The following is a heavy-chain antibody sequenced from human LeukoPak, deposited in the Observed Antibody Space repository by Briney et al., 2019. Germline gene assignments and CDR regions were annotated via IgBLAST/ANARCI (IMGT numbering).Heavy chain of an antibody. J-gene: IGHJ6*03. CDR3: ARGFSSSYYMDV. Sequence: PGGSLRLSCAASGFTFSSYEMNWVRQAPGKGREWVSYISSSGSTIYYADSVKGRFTISRDNAKNSLYLQMNSLRAEDTAVYYCARGFSSSYYMDVWGKGTTVTISS. D-gene: IGHD6-13*01. CDR1: GFTFSSYE. CDR2: ISSSGSTI. V-gene: IGHV3-48*03.